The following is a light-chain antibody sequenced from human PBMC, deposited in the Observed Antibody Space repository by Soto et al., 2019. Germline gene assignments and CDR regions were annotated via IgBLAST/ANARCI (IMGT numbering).Light chain of an antibody. Sequence: IVMTQSPATLSVSPGERVTLSCRASETVRTNLAWFQQKPGQTPRLLIFGASTRATGIPTRFTGSGSETEFTLTIGSQQSEDLAVYYCQQYYNWPPYTFGQGTKLEIK. CDR1: ETVRTN. V-gene: IGKV3-15*01. CDR2: GAS. J-gene: IGKJ2*01. CDR3: QQYYNWPPYT.